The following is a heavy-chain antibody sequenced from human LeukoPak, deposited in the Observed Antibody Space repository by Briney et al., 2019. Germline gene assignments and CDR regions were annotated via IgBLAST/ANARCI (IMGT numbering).Heavy chain of an antibody. CDR2: IYTSGST. CDR3: AKVAIAVADAYFDY. D-gene: IGHD6-19*01. J-gene: IGHJ4*02. Sequence: PSETLSLTCTVSCGSISSYYWSWIRQPAGKGLEWIGRIYTSGSTNFKPPLKSRVTMSVDTSKNQFSLKLSSVTAADSAVYYCAKVAIAVADAYFDYWGQGTLVTVSS. V-gene: IGHV4-4*07. CDR1: CGSISSYY.